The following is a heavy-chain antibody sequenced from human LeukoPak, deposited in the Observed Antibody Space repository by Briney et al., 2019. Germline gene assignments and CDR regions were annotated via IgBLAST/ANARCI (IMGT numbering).Heavy chain of an antibody. CDR3: ARDLGYCSSTSCSDAFDI. D-gene: IGHD2-2*01. Sequence: GGSLRLSCAASGFTFSDYYMGWIRQAPGKGLEWVSYISSSSSYTNYADSVKGRFTISRDNAKNSLYLQMNSLRAEDTAVYYCARDLGYCSSTSCSDAFDIWGQGTMVTVSS. J-gene: IGHJ3*02. CDR1: GFTFSDYY. CDR2: ISSSSSYT. V-gene: IGHV3-11*06.